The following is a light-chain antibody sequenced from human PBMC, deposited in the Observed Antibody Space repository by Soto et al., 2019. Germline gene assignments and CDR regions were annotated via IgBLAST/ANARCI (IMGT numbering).Light chain of an antibody. CDR1: QSISSE. CDR3: QQSHNWPLT. Sequence: EIVMTQSPATLSVSPVERATLSCRASQSISSELAWYQQKPGQPPRLLIYGASTRATGVPARFTGSGSGSEFTLTISGLRSEDFSVYYCQQSHNWPLTFGQGTRMEI. CDR2: GAS. V-gene: IGKV3-15*01. J-gene: IGKJ2*01.